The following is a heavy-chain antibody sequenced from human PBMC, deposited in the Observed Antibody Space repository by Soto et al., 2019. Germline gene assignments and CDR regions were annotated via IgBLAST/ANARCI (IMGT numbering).Heavy chain of an antibody. D-gene: IGHD3-10*01. V-gene: IGHV3-30-3*01. CDR2: ISYDGSNK. Sequence: GGSLRLSCAASGFTFSSYAMHWVRQAPGKGLEWVAVISYDGSNKYYADSVKGRFTISRDNSKNTLYLQMNSLRAEDTAVYYCAREFDFVIMVRGVYFSYNYYLMDVWGRGSTVTVSS. J-gene: IGHJ6*02. CDR3: AREFDFVIMVRGVYFSYNYYLMDV. CDR1: GFTFSSYA.